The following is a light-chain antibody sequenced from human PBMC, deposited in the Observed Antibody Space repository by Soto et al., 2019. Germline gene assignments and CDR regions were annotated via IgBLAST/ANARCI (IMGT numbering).Light chain of an antibody. CDR3: QQYINWPRT. CDR2: GAS. CDR1: QSVSTN. V-gene: IGKV3-15*01. Sequence: EIVMTQSPATLSVSPGERDTLSCRASQSVSTNLAWYQQNPGQAPRLLIYGASTRATGIPARFSGSGSGTEFTLTISSLQSEDFAVYSCQQYINWPRTFGQGTKVEIK. J-gene: IGKJ1*01.